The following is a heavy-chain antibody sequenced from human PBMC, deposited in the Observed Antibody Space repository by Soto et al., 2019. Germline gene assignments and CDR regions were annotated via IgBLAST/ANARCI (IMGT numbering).Heavy chain of an antibody. CDR3: ARDRPSIPAGIAARPWWFDP. Sequence: SETLSLTCTVTVGSISSYYWSWIRQPAGKGLEWIGRIYTSGSTNYNPSLKSRVTMSVDTSKNQFSLKLSSVTAADTAVYYCARDRPSIPAGIAARPWWFDPWGQGTLVTVSS. CDR1: VGSISSYY. D-gene: IGHD6-6*01. CDR2: IYTSGST. V-gene: IGHV4-4*07. J-gene: IGHJ5*02.